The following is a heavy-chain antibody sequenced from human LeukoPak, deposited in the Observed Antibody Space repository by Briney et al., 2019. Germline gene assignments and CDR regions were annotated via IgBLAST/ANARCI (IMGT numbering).Heavy chain of an antibody. Sequence: SGTLSLTCAVSGGSISSSNWWSWVRQPPGKGLEWIGEIYHSGSTNYNPSLKSRVTISVDKAKNQFSLKVNSVTAADTAVYYCASLQGYCSGNRCPSSANYYYYMDVWGKGTTVTVSS. CDR3: ASLQGYCSGNRCPSSANYYYYMDV. CDR1: GGSISSSNW. J-gene: IGHJ6*03. D-gene: IGHD2-15*01. CDR2: IYHSGST. V-gene: IGHV4-4*02.